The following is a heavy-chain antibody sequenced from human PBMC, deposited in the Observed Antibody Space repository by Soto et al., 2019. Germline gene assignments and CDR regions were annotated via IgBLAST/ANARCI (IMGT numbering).Heavy chain of an antibody. CDR3: ARDRRYYDSSGHYYEDYYDGMDV. Sequence: SQTLSLTCAISGDSVSRNSAAWNWIRQSPSRGLEWLGRTYYRSKWYNDYAVSVKSRITINPDTSKNQFSLQLNSVTPEDTAVYYCARDRRYYDSSGHYYEDYYDGMDVWGQGTTVTVSS. CDR2: TYYRSKWYN. J-gene: IGHJ6*02. V-gene: IGHV6-1*01. D-gene: IGHD3-22*01. CDR1: GDSVSRNSAA.